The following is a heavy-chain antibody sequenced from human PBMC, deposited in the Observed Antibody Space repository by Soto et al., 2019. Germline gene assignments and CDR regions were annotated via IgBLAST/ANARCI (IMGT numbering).Heavy chain of an antibody. J-gene: IGHJ4*02. CDR1: GFTFDDYA. CDR2: ISWNSGSI. D-gene: IGHD6-19*01. CDR3: AKDISSGSYTSSY. Sequence: GGSLRLSCAASGFTFDDYAMHWVRQAPGKGLEWVSGISWNSGSIGYADSVKGRFTISRDNAKNSLYLQMNSLRAEDTALYYCAKDISSGSYTSSYWGQGPLVTVSS. V-gene: IGHV3-9*01.